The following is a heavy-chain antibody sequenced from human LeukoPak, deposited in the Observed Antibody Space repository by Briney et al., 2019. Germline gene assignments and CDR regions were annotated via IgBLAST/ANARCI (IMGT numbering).Heavy chain of an antibody. J-gene: IGHJ3*02. Sequence: ASVKVSCKASGYTFTGYYMHWVRQAPGQGLEWMGWINPNSGGTNYAQKFQGRVTMTRDTSISTAYMELSRLRSDDTAVYYCARDSAATDVFDIWGQGTMVTVSS. CDR3: ARDSAATDVFDI. CDR1: GYTFTGYY. V-gene: IGHV1-2*02. D-gene: IGHD6-13*01. CDR2: INPNSGGT.